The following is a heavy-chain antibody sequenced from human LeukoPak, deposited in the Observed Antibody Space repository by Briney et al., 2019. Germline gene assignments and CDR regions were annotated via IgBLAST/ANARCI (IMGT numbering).Heavy chain of an antibody. D-gene: IGHD2-2*01. Sequence: GGSLRLSCAGAGFTFSTYGMSWVRQAPGKGLEWVGRIKSKTDGGTTDYAAPVKGRFTISRDDSKNTLYLQMNSLKTEDTAVYYCTTEALRYCSSTSCYRFDYWGQGTLVTVSS. CDR1: GFTFSTYG. V-gene: IGHV3-15*01. CDR3: TTEALRYCSSTSCYRFDY. J-gene: IGHJ4*02. CDR2: IKSKTDGGTT.